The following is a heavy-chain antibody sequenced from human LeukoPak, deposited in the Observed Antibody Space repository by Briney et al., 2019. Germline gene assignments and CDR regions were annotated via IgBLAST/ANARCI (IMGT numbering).Heavy chain of an antibody. J-gene: IGHJ4*02. Sequence: ASVKVSCKASGYTFTGYYMHWVRQAPGQGLEWMGIINPSGGSTNYAQKFQGRVTMTRDMSMSTVYMELSSLRSEDTAVYYCARTPRNGYIEGYWGQGTLVTVSS. V-gene: IGHV1-46*01. CDR2: INPSGGST. D-gene: IGHD5-24*01. CDR1: GYTFTGYY. CDR3: ARTPRNGYIEGY.